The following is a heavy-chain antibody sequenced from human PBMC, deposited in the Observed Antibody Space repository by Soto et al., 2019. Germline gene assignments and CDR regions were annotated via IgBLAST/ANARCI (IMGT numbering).Heavy chain of an antibody. Sequence: GESLRLSCAASGFTFSSYAMHWVRQAPGKGLEWVAVISYDGSNKYYADSVKGRFTISRDNSKNTLYLQMNSLRAEDTAVYYCASSIVGATFEYFDYWGQGTLVTVSS. V-gene: IGHV3-30-3*01. CDR3: ASSIVGATFEYFDY. CDR1: GFTFSSYA. D-gene: IGHD1-26*01. J-gene: IGHJ4*02. CDR2: ISYDGSNK.